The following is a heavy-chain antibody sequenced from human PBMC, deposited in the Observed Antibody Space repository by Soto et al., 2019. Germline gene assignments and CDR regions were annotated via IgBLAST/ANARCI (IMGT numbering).Heavy chain of an antibody. CDR1: GFSLTTSGVG. Sequence: QITLNESGPTVVRPTETLTLTCRFSGFSLTTSGVGVGWIRQSPGKAPEWLALIYWDDDKRCSASPKSRLTITKDTSKNQVVLTVSDLDPTDTATYYCAHRVLRTVFGLVTTTAIYFDFWGQGTPVAVSS. CDR2: IYWDDDK. J-gene: IGHJ4*02. D-gene: IGHD3-3*01. V-gene: IGHV2-5*02. CDR3: AHRVLRTVFGLVTTTAIYFDF.